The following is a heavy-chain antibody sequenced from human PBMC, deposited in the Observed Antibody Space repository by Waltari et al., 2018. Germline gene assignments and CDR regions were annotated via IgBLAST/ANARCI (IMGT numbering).Heavy chain of an antibody. Sequence: QLQLEESGPGLVKPSGTLSLTCAVSGDSMSSSDWWSWVRQPPGKGLEWIGQIQRSGRTNYNPSVASRVTMSIDTSNNNFSLRVTSATAADTAVYYCARDRGKGIYLDSWGQGTLVTVSP. J-gene: IGHJ4*02. CDR2: IQRSGRT. CDR3: ARDRGKGIYLDS. D-gene: IGHD2-15*01. CDR1: GDSMSSSDW. V-gene: IGHV4-4*02.